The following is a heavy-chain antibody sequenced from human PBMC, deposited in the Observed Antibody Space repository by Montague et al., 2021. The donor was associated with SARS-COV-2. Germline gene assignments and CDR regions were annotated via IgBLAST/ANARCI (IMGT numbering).Heavy chain of an antibody. V-gene: IGHV4-34*01. CDR3: ARVPYRLLFVPRYYGMDV. Sequence: SETLSLTCAVYGGSLSGYYWSWIRQPPGEGLEWIAEISHSGSTSYNPSLKGRVTMSVDTSKNQFSLKLSSATAADTAVYYCARVPYRLLFVPRYYGMDVWGQGTPVTVSS. J-gene: IGHJ6*02. CDR2: ISHSGST. D-gene: IGHD2-2*01. CDR1: GGSLSGYY.